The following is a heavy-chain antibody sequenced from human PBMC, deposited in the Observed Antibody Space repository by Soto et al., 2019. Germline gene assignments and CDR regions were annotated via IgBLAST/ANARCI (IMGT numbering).Heavy chain of an antibody. J-gene: IGHJ4*02. CDR2: IYYSGST. D-gene: IGHD6-13*01. V-gene: IGHV4-39*01. CDR3: ARHEQGAAAGIDY. CDR1: GGSISSSSYY. Sequence: SETLSLTCTVSGGSISSSSYYRGWIRQPPGKGLEWIGSIYYSGSTYYNPSLKSRVTISVDTSKNQFSLKLSSVTAADTAVYYCARHEQGAAAGIDYWGQGTLVTVSS.